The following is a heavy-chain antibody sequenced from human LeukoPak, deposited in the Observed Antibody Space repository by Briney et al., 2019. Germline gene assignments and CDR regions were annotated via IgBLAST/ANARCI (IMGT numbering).Heavy chain of an antibody. CDR1: GFIFSSYN. D-gene: IGHD6-13*01. V-gene: IGHV3-48*01. CDR2: ISSGSSAI. Sequence: GGSLRLSCAASGFIFSSYNMNWVRQAPGKGLEWVSYISSGSSAIYYADSVKGRFTISRDNSKNTLYLQMNSLRAEDTAVYYCARKWDDSSSWYYFDYWGQGTLVTVSS. CDR3: ARKWDDSSSWYYFDY. J-gene: IGHJ4*02.